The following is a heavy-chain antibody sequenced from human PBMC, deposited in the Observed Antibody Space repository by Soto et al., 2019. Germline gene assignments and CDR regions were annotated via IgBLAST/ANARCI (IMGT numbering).Heavy chain of an antibody. CDR3: AKLDGYNDAFDI. CDR1: GFTFSSYG. J-gene: IGHJ3*02. Sequence: GGSLRLSCAASGFTFSSYGMHWVRQAPGKGLEWVAVISYDGSNKYYADSVKGRFTISRDNSKNTLYLQMNSLRAEDTAVYYCAKLDGYNDAFDIWGQGTMVTVSS. V-gene: IGHV3-30*18. CDR2: ISYDGSNK. D-gene: IGHD5-12*01.